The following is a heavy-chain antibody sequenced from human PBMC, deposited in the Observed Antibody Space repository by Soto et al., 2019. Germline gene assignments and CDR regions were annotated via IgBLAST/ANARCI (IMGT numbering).Heavy chain of an antibody. D-gene: IGHD3-9*01. V-gene: IGHV4-39*01. CDR1: GGSISSSSYY. Sequence: PSETLSLTCTVSGGSISSSSYYWGWIRQPPGKGLEWIGSIYYSGSTYCNPSLKSRVTISVDTSKNQFSLKLSSVTAEDTAVYYCASPFDWQNWFDPWGQGTLVTVSS. CDR2: IYYSGST. J-gene: IGHJ5*02. CDR3: ASPFDWQNWFDP.